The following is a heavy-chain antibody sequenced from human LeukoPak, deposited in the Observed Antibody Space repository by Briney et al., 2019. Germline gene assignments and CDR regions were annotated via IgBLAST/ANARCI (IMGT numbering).Heavy chain of an antibody. CDR2: ISSSSYI. Sequence: PGGSLRLSCAASGFTFSSYSMNWVRQAPGKGLEWVSSISSSSYIYYADSVKGRFTISRDNAKNSLYLQMNSLRAEDTAVYYCARFPGGWEPDYFDYWGQGTLVTVSS. V-gene: IGHV3-21*01. CDR1: GFTFSSYS. CDR3: ARFPGGWEPDYFDY. J-gene: IGHJ4*02. D-gene: IGHD1-26*01.